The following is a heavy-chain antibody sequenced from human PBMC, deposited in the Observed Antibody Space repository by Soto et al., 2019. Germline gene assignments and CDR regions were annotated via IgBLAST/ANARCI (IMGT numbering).Heavy chain of an antibody. CDR3: ARTHVVVPAAAKSDAFDI. D-gene: IGHD2-2*01. J-gene: IGHJ3*02. CDR1: GGSISSGGYY. V-gene: IGHV4-31*03. CDR2: IYYSGST. Sequence: SETLSLTCTVSGGSISSGGYYWSWIRQHPGKGLEWIGYIYYSGSTYYNPSLKSRVTISVDTSKNQFSLKLSSVTAADTAVYYCARTHVVVPAAAKSDAFDIWGQGTMVTVSS.